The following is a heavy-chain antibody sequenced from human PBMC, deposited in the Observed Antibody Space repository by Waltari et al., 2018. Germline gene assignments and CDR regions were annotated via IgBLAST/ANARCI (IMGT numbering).Heavy chain of an antibody. J-gene: IGHJ4*02. CDR1: GGSIRSSSYY. D-gene: IGHD2-2*01. V-gene: IGHV4-39*07. CDR2: IYYSGST. CDR3: AREARGVTSIHY. Sequence: QLQLQESGPGLVKPSETLSLTCTVSGGSIRSSSYYWGWIRQPPGKGLEWIGSIYYSGSTYYNPSLKSRVTISVDTSKNQFSLKLSSVTAADTAVYYCAREARGVTSIHYWGQGTLVTVSS.